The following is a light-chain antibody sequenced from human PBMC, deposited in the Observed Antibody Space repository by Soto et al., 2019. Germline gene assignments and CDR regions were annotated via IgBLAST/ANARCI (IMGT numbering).Light chain of an antibody. Sequence: EIMLTQSPGTLSLSPGERATLSCRASQSVTNSFLAWYQQKPGQGPRLLIYGASSRATGITDRFSGSGSGTDFTLTISRLEPEDFAVYYCHQYCSSPSTFGQGTRVEIK. CDR2: GAS. CDR3: HQYCSSPST. J-gene: IGKJ1*01. CDR1: QSVTNSF. V-gene: IGKV3-20*01.